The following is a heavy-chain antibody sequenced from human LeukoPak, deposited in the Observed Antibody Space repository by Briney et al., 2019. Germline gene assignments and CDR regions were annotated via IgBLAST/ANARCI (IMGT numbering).Heavy chain of an antibody. V-gene: IGHV4-39*07. D-gene: IGHD3-22*01. CDR2: IYYSGST. CDR3: ARLEIYRRYYDSSGYSRTHSFDY. J-gene: IGHJ4*02. CDR1: GGSISSSSYY. Sequence: SETLSLTCTVSGGSISSSSYYWGWIRQPPGKGLEWIGSIYYSGSTYYNPSLKSRATISVDTSKNQFSLKLSSVTAADTAVYYCARLEIYRRYYDSSGYSRTHSFDYWGQGTLVTVSS.